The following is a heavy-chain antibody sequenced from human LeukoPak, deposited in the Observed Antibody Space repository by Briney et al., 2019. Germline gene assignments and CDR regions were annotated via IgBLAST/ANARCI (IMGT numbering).Heavy chain of an antibody. D-gene: IGHD3-10*01. CDR2: INHSGST. J-gene: IGHJ5*02. CDR3: AGGPLYYYGSGSYYPRWFDP. CDR1: GGSFSGYY. Sequence: SETLSLTCAVYGGSFSGYYWSWIRQPPGKGLEWIGEINHSGSTNYNPSLKSRVTISVDTSKNQFSLKLSSVTAADTAVYYCAGGPLYYYGSGSYYPRWFDPWGQGTLVTVSS. V-gene: IGHV4-34*01.